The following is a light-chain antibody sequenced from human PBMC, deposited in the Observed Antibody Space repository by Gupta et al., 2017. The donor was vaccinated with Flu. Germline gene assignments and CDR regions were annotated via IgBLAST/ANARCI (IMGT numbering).Light chain of an antibody. CDR1: SGHSSNA. Sequence: QLVLPHSPSASASLGASVKLTCTLSSGHSSNAIAWHQQQPEKGPRYLMILNSDGSHNKGDGIPDRFSGSSSGAERYLTISSLQSEDEADDYCQTWGTGVVVFGGGTKLTVL. J-gene: IGLJ2*01. CDR2: LNSDGSH. CDR3: QTWGTGVVV. V-gene: IGLV4-69*01.